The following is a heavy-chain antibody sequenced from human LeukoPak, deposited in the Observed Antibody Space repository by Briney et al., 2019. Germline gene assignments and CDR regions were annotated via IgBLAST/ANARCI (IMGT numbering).Heavy chain of an antibody. CDR2: ISSSSSYI. CDR1: GFTFSSYS. V-gene: IGHV3-21*01. Sequence: GGSLRLSCAASGFTFSSYSMNWVRQAPGKGLEWVSSISSSSSYIYYADSMKGRFTISRDNAKNSLYLQMNSLRAEDTAVYYCARDSPYRCSVGSCYSGDYWGQGTLVTVSS. CDR3: ARDSPYRCSVGSCYSGDY. D-gene: IGHD2-15*01. J-gene: IGHJ4*02.